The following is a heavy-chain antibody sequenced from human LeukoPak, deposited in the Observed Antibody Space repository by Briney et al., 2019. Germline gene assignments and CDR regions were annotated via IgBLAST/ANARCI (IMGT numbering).Heavy chain of an antibody. CDR3: ARDWSTNYDY. D-gene: IGHD2-2*01. CDR1: GYSISSGYY. CDR2: IYHSGST. J-gene: IGHJ4*02. V-gene: IGHV4-38-2*02. Sequence: SETLSLTCTVSGYSISSGYYWGWIRQPPGKGLEWIGYIYHSGSTYYNPSLKSRVTMSVDTSKNQFSLKLSSVTAADTAVYYCARDWSTNYDYWGQGTLVTVSS.